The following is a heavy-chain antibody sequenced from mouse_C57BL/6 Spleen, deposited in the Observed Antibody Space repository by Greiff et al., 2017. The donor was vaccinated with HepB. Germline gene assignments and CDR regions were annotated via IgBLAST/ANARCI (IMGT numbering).Heavy chain of an antibody. D-gene: IGHD1-1*01. CDR2: IDPSYSYT. CDR1: GYTFTSYW. Sequence: QVQLQQPGAELVMPGASVKLSCKASGYTFTSYWMHWVKQRPGQGLEWIGEIDPSYSYTNYNQKFKGKSTLTVDKSSSTAYMQLSSLTSEDSAVYYCARITTRAMDYWGQGTSVTVSS. CDR3: ARITTRAMDY. V-gene: IGHV1-69*01. J-gene: IGHJ4*01.